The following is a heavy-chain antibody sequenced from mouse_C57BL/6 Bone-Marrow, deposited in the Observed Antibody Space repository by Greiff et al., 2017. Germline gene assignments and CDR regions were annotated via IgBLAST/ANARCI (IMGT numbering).Heavy chain of an antibody. CDR2: IRSKSSNSAT. D-gene: IGHD1-1*01. J-gene: IGHJ2*01. V-gene: IGHV10-3*01. CDR3: VGEGNTVVGTETFDF. Sequence: VQLKESGGGLVQPKGSLKLSCAASGFTFTTYAMHWVRQAPGKGLEWVARIRSKSSNSATYYADSVKDRFTISRDDSQSMLYLQMNNLKTEDTAMYYCVGEGNTVVGTETFDFGGRGTTLTDSS. CDR1: GFTFTTYA.